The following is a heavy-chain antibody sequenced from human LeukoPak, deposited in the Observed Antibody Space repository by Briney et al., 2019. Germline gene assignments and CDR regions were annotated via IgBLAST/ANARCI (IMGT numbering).Heavy chain of an antibody. J-gene: IGHJ6*02. Sequence: GGSLRLSCAASGFTFSSYETNWVRQAPGKGLEWVSYVSKSGDSIYYADSVKGRFTISRYNAKNSLYLQMNSLRAEDTAVYYCARDSRYNTHYYYGMDVWGQGTTVTVSS. CDR1: GFTFSSYE. D-gene: IGHD3-3*01. V-gene: IGHV3-48*03. CDR2: VSKSGDSI. CDR3: ARDSRYNTHYYYGMDV.